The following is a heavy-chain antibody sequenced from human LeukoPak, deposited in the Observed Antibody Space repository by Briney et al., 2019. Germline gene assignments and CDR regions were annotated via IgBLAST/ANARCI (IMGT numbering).Heavy chain of an antibody. CDR1: GFTFSSYS. D-gene: IGHD1-26*01. J-gene: IGHJ6*02. V-gene: IGHV3-21*04. CDR3: ARGIVASNYYYYGMDV. CDR2: ITISSSYI. Sequence: GGSLRLSCAASGFTFSSYSMNWVRLAPGKGLECVSSITISSSYIYYADSVKGRFTISRDNSKNTLYFQMNSLRAEDTAVYYCARGIVASNYYYYGMDVWGQGTTVTVSS.